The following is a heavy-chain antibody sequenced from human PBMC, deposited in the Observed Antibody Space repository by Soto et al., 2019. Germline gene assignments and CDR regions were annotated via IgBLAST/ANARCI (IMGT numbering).Heavy chain of an antibody. CDR3: ARERTGTTSMDV. CDR2: IYYSGST. D-gene: IGHD1-1*01. V-gene: IGHV4-59*01. J-gene: IGHJ6*02. Sequence: SETLSLTCTVSGGSISSYYWSWIRQPPGKGLEWIGYIYYSGSTNYNPSLKSRVTISVDTSIGTAYMELSSLRSEDTAVYYCARERTGTTSMDVWGQGTTVTVSS. CDR1: GGSISSYY.